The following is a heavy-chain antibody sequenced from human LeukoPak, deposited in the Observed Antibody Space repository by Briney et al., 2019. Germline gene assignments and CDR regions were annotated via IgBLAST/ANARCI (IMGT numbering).Heavy chain of an antibody. CDR1: GYTFTSYG. J-gene: IGHJ5*02. CDR3: ARGYYDILTGEENNWFDP. Sequence: ASVKVSCKASGYTFTSYGISWVRQAPGQGLEWMGWISAYNGNTNYAQKLQGRVTMTTDTSKSTAYMELRSLRSDDTAVYYCARGYYDILTGEENNWFDPWGQGTLVTVSS. CDR2: ISAYNGNT. D-gene: IGHD3-9*01. V-gene: IGHV1-18*04.